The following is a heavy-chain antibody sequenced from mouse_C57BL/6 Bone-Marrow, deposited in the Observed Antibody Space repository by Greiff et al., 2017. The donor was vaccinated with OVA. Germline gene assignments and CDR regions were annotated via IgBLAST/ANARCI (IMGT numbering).Heavy chain of an antibody. J-gene: IGHJ3*01. CDR3: AREGSLFITTVVARAY. D-gene: IGHD1-1*01. Sequence: VQLQQSGAELARPGASVKLSCKASGYTFTSYGISWVKQRTGQGLEWIGEIYPRSGNTYYNEKFKGKATLTADKSSSTAYMELRSLTSEDSAVYFCAREGSLFITTVVARAYWGQGTLVTVSA. CDR1: GYTFTSYG. V-gene: IGHV1-81*01. CDR2: IYPRSGNT.